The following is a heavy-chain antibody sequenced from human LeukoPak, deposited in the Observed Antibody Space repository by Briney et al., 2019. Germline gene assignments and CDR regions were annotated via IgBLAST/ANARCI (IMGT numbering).Heavy chain of an antibody. Sequence: GGSLRLSCAASGFTFSSYGMHWVRQAPGKGLEWVAFIRYDGSNKYYADSVKGRFTISRDNSKNTLYLQMNSLRAEDTAVYYCAGAHYDFWSGHPRGAFDIWGQGTMVTVSS. D-gene: IGHD3-3*01. J-gene: IGHJ3*02. CDR1: GFTFSSYG. V-gene: IGHV3-30*02. CDR2: IRYDGSNK. CDR3: AGAHYDFWSGHPRGAFDI.